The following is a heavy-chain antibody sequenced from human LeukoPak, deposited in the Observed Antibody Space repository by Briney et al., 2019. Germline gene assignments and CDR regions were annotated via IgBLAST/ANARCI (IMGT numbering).Heavy chain of an antibody. D-gene: IGHD4-23*01. CDR1: GGTFSGYY. J-gene: IGHJ4*02. CDR3: ANRPGGNSPKGD. Sequence: SENLSRNGAVYGGTFSGYYWSWIRQPPGKGLEWIGEINHSGSTNYNPSLKSRVTISVDTSKNQFSLKLSSVTAADTAVYYCANRPGGNSPKGDWGQGTLVTVSS. V-gene: IGHV4-34*08. CDR2: INHSGST.